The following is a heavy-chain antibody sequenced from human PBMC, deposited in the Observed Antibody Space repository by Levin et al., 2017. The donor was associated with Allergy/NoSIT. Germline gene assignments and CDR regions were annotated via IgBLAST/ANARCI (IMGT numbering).Heavy chain of an antibody. CDR1: GFTFSDYY. J-gene: IGHJ6*02. D-gene: IGHD2-2*01. CDR2: ISSSSSYT. Sequence: SCAASGFTFSDYYMSWIRQAPGKGLEWVSYISSSSSYTNYADSVKGRFTISRDNAKNSLYLQMNSLRAEDTAVYYCARGNLYCSSTSCYLDDYYGMDVWGQGTTVTVSS. V-gene: IGHV3-11*05. CDR3: ARGNLYCSSTSCYLDDYYGMDV.